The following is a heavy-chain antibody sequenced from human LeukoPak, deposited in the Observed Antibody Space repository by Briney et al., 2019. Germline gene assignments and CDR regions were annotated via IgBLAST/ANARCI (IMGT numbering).Heavy chain of an antibody. CDR1: GFTFSSYW. J-gene: IGHJ3*02. CDR3: AKDPPYYYDSSGYGGGAFDI. D-gene: IGHD3-22*01. Sequence: GGSLRLSCAASGFTFSSYWMHWVRQAPGKGLVWVSAISGSSGNTYYADSVKGRFTISRDNSKNTLYVQMNSLRAEDTAVYYCAKDPPYYYDSSGYGGGAFDIWGQGTMVTVSS. CDR2: ISGSSGNT. V-gene: IGHV3-23*01.